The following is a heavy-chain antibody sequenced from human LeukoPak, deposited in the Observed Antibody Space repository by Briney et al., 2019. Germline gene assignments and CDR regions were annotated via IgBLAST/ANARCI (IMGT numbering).Heavy chain of an antibody. CDR1: GFTFSSYE. D-gene: IGHD1-26*01. J-gene: IGHJ4*02. CDR2: TSSSGTNI. Sequence: GGSLRLSCAASGFTFSSYEMNWVRQAPGKGLEWVSYTSSSGTNIYYADSVKGRFTISRDNAKNSLYLQMNSLRAEDTAVYYCARMAGRGYYDYWSQGTLVTVPS. CDR3: ARMAGRGYYDY. V-gene: IGHV3-48*03.